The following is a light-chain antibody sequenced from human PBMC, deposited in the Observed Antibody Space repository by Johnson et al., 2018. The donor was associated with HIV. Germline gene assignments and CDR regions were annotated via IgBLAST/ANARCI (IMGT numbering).Light chain of an antibody. Sequence: QSVLTQPPSVSAAPGQKVTISCSGSSSNIGNNYVSWYQQLPGTAPKLLIYENNKRPSGIPDRFSGSKSGTSATLGITGLQTGDAADYYCGTWDSRLSVFVFGTGNKVTVL. V-gene: IGLV1-51*02. CDR3: GTWDSRLSVFV. CDR2: ENN. CDR1: SSNIGNNY. J-gene: IGLJ1*01.